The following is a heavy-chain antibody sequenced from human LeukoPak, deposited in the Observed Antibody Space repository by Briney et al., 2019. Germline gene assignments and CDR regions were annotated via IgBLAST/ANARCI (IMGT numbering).Heavy chain of an antibody. CDR1: GGSISGYY. J-gene: IGHJ4*02. D-gene: IGHD1-1*01. Sequence: SETLSLTCTVSGGSISGYYWSWLRQPPGKGLEWIGYIYYSGNTNYNPSLRSRVTISVDTSKNQFSLELTSVTAADTAVYYCARDQLELRDWGQGALVIVSS. CDR3: ARDQLELRD. CDR2: IYYSGNT. V-gene: IGHV4-59*01.